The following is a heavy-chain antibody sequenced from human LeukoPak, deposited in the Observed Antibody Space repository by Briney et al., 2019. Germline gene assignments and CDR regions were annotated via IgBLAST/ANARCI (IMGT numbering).Heavy chain of an antibody. D-gene: IGHD2-2*01. V-gene: IGHV1-46*01. Sequence: ASVKVSCKASGYTFTDYYIHWVRQAPGQGLEWMGIINPSGGSTSYAQKFQGRVTMTRDTSTSTVYMELSSLRSEDTAVYYCARVAYCSSTSCRTEGTRYFDYWGQGTLVTVSS. CDR3: ARVAYCSSTSCRTEGTRYFDY. J-gene: IGHJ4*02. CDR1: GYTFTDYY. CDR2: INPSGGST.